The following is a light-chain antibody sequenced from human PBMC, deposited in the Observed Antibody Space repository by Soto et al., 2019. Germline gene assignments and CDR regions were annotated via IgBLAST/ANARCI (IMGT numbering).Light chain of an antibody. Sequence: QSALTQPASVSGSPGQSITISCTGTSSDVGDHNYVSWYQQQPGKAPKLMIYAVSNRLSGVSNRFYGSKSCNTASLTISGIQAEDEADYYCSSYTTSSTVIFVGGTKLTAL. CDR2: AVS. CDR3: SSYTTSSTVI. CDR1: SSDVGDHNY. V-gene: IGLV2-14*03. J-gene: IGLJ2*01.